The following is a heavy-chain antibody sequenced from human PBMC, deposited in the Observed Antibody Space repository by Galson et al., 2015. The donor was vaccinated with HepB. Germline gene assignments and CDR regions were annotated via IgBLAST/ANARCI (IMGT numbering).Heavy chain of an antibody. CDR3: ARSDGRLAYYYYGMDV. CDR2: ISAYNGNT. J-gene: IGHJ6*02. Sequence: SVKVSCKASGYTFTSYGISWVRQAPGQGLEWMGWISAYNGNTNYAQKLQGRVTMTTDTSTSTAYMELRSLRSDDTAVYYCARSDGRLAYYYYGMDVWGQGTTVTVSS. CDR1: GYTFTSYG. V-gene: IGHV1-18*04. D-gene: IGHD3-9*01.